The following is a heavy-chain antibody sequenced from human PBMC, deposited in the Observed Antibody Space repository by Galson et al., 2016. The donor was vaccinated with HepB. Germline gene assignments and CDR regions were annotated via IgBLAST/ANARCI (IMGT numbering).Heavy chain of an antibody. J-gene: IGHJ4*02. Sequence: SLRLSCAASGFTFSDYYMSWIRQAPGKGLEWVSYISFTGNTIKYEDSVKGRFTISRDNAKKSVYLQMNSLRAEDTAIYYCAGEGPPYGISPWGGYWGQGTLVTVSS. D-gene: IGHD3-10*01. V-gene: IGHV3-11*01. CDR1: GFTFSDYY. CDR3: AGEGPPYGISPWGGY. CDR2: ISFTGNTI.